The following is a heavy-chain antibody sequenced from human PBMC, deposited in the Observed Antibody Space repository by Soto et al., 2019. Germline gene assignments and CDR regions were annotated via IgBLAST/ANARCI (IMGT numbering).Heavy chain of an antibody. Sequence: SVKVSCKASGGTFSSYAISWVRQAPGQGLEWMGGIIPIFGTANYAQKFQGRVTITADKSTSTAYMELSSLRSEDTAVYYCARSLIGKTTVTILQRCYYYYGMDGWGQGTTVTVSS. V-gene: IGHV1-69*06. CDR2: IIPIFGTA. J-gene: IGHJ6*02. CDR1: GGTFSSYA. CDR3: ARSLIGKTTVTILQRCYYYYGMDG. D-gene: IGHD4-17*01.